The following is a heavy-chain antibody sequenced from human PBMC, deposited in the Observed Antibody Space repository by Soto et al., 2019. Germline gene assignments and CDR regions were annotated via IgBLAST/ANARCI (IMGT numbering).Heavy chain of an antibody. V-gene: IGHV1-2*04. D-gene: IGHD6-13*01. CDR2: INPNSGGT. CDR1: GYTFTGYY. J-gene: IGHJ5*02. Sequence: GASVKVSCKASGYTFTGYYMHWVRQAPGQGLEWMGWINPNSGGTNYAQKFQGWVTMTRDTSISTAYMELSRLRSDDTAVYYCARAAAAGVINWFDPRGQGTLVTVSS. CDR3: ARAAAAGVINWFDP.